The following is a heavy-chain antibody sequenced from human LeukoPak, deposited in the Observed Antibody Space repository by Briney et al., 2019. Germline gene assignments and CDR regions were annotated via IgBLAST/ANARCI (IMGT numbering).Heavy chain of an antibody. CDR1: GGTFSSYA. D-gene: IGHD3-22*01. Sequence: AASVKVSCKASGGTFSSYAISWVRQAPGQGLEWMGRIIPILGIANYAQKFQGRVTITADKSTSTAYMELSSLRSEDTAVYYCARGPYDSSGYYYGGWGQGTLVTVSS. CDR2: IIPILGIA. V-gene: IGHV1-69*04. J-gene: IGHJ4*02. CDR3: ARGPYDSSGYYYGG.